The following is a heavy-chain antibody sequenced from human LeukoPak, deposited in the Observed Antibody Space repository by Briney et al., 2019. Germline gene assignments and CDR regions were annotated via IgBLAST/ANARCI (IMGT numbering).Heavy chain of an antibody. CDR3: ARGPQRITMIVVVITPGDY. J-gene: IGHJ4*02. V-gene: IGHV1-2*02. Sequence: GASVKVSCKASGNTFTGYYMHWVRQAPGQGLEWMGWINPNSGGTNYAQKFQGRVTMTRDTSISTAYMELSRLRSDDTAVYYCARGPQRITMIVVVITPGDYWGQGTLVTVSS. CDR1: GNTFTGYY. D-gene: IGHD3-22*01. CDR2: INPNSGGT.